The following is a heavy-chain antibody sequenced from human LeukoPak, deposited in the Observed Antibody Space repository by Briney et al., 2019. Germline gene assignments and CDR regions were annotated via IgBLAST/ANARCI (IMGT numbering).Heavy chain of an antibody. D-gene: IGHD1-7*01. CDR1: GGSITSSYF. CDR3: ARQVTGNYQWTFDI. Sequence: PSETLSLTCTVPGGSITSSYFWGWIRQPPGKGPEWIGTIHHTGTTFYNPSLRSRVTIFLDLSQNQFRLKLSSVTAADTALYYCARQVTGNYQWTFDIWGQGALVTVSS. V-gene: IGHV4-39*01. J-gene: IGHJ4*02. CDR2: IHHTGTT.